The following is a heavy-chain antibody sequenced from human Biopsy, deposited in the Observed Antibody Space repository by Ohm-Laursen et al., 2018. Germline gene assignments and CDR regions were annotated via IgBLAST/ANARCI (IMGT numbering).Heavy chain of an antibody. CDR3: VKSAYSSGFWEASDY. CDR2: IKSVGSWT. J-gene: IGHJ4*02. CDR1: GFTFNAYW. V-gene: IGHV3-74*01. D-gene: IGHD6-19*01. Sequence: SLRLSCSASGFTFNAYWMYWVRQVPGKGLVWVSHIKSVGSWTNYADSVKGRFTISRDNAKNTLYLQMNSLRAEDTAVYYCVKSAYSSGFWEASDYWGQGTLVTVSS.